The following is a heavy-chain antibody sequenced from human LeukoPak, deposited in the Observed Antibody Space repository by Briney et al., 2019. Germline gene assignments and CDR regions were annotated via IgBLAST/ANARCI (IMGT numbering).Heavy chain of an antibody. V-gene: IGHV4-39*01. CDR3: ARNRVRFFDY. Sequence: PSETLSLTCTVSGGSISSSSYYWGWIRQPPGKGLEWIGSIYYSGSTYYNPSLKSRVTISVDTSKNQCSLKLSSVTAADTAVYHCARNRVRFFDYWGQGTLVTVSS. CDR2: IYYSGST. D-gene: IGHD4-17*01. J-gene: IGHJ4*02. CDR1: GGSISSSSYY.